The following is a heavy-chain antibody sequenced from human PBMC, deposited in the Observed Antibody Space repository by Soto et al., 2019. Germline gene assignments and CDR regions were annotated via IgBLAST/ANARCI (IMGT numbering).Heavy chain of an antibody. V-gene: IGHV3-23*01. CDR1: GFTFSNYA. J-gene: IGHJ5*02. CDR3: AKDHLSKGVIIRAPWFDP. D-gene: IGHD3-10*01. Sequence: GGSLRLSCAASGFTFSNYAWTWVRQAPGKGLEWVSGISTNGDITYYANSVKGRFTISRDSSKNTLYLQMNSLRAEDTALYYCAKDHLSKGVIIRAPWFDPWGQGTRVTVSS. CDR2: ISTNGDIT.